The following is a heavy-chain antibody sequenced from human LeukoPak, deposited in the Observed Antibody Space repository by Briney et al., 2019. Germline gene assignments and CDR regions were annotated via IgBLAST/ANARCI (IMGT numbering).Heavy chain of an antibody. CDR3: TKDQPWQPYHIQY. D-gene: IGHD3-9*01. J-gene: IGHJ1*01. V-gene: IGHV3-23*01. CDR1: GYIFSTYA. Sequence: GGSLRLSCAASGYIFSTYAMSWVRQAPAKGLEGVSRISGSGSMTYYGDFVKGRFTISRDNYKNTLYLQMNSVIVEDSAIYYYTKDQPWQPYHIQYWGQGTLVTVSS. CDR2: ISGSGSMT.